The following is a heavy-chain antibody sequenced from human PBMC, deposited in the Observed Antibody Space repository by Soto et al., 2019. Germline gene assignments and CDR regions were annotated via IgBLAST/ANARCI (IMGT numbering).Heavy chain of an antibody. V-gene: IGHV3-33*01. CDR2: IWYDGSNK. J-gene: IGHJ4*02. CDR1: GFTFSSYG. D-gene: IGHD6-19*01. CDR3: ARGQQWLAPWYFDY. Sequence: PGGSLRLSCAASGFTFSSYGMHWVRQAPGKGLEWVAVIWYDGSNKYYADSVKGRFTISRDNSKNTLYLQMNSLRAEDTAVYYCARGQQWLAPWYFDYWGQGTLVTVSS.